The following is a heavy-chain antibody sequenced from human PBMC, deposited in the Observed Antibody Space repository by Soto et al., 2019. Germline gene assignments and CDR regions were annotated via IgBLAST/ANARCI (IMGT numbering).Heavy chain of an antibody. V-gene: IGHV3-30*04. CDR2: ISDDGGNK. J-gene: IGHJ4*02. CDR1: GFTFNRHP. Sequence: PGGSLRLSCAASGFTFNRHPLHWVRQAPGKGLEWVAVISDDGGNKYYTDSVKGRFTISRDNSKNMLYLQMNSLRAEDTAVYYCANYRVPYCSGGSCYYHYWGQGTLVTVSS. D-gene: IGHD2-15*01. CDR3: ANYRVPYCSGGSCYYHY.